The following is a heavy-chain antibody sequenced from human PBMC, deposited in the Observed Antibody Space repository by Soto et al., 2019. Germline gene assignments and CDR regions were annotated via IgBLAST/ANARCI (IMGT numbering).Heavy chain of an antibody. CDR3: ARDGGEWEHSDYYYYGMDV. CDR1: GFTFSSYS. J-gene: IGHJ6*02. Sequence: PGGSLRLSCAASGFTFSSYSMNWVRQAPGKGLEWVSSISSSSSYIYYADSVKGRFTISRDNAKNSLCLQMNSLRAEDTAVYYCARDGGEWEHSDYYYYGMDVWGQGTTVTVSS. CDR2: ISSSSSYI. D-gene: IGHD1-26*01. V-gene: IGHV3-21*01.